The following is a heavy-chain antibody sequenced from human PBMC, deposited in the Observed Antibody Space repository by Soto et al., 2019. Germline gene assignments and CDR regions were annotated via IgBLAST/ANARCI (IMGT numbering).Heavy chain of an antibody. Sequence: QVQLVQSGAEVKKPGASVKVPCKASAYTFTSYDINWVRQATGQGLEYLGWMNPNSGNTAYVQKFQGRVTMTWDTSITTAYMELSSLRSEDTAVYFCARGIKYGAYSRWIDPWGQGTLVTVS. CDR2: MNPNSGNT. CDR3: ARGIKYGAYSRWIDP. CDR1: AYTFTSYD. D-gene: IGHD4-17*01. V-gene: IGHV1-8*01. J-gene: IGHJ5*02.